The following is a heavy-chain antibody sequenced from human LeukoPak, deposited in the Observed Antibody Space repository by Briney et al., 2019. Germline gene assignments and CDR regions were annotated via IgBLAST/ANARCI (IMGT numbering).Heavy chain of an antibody. CDR3: AKAHYYDTTSFDSAFWGTPPLDY. V-gene: IGHV3-43*01. CDR1: GFTFDDYT. J-gene: IGHJ4*02. D-gene: IGHD3-22*01. CDR2: IPIKVGAT. Sequence: SLRLSCAASGFTFDDYTMHWVRQAPGKGLEWVSLIPIKVGATFYADSVKGRFTISRGNIKRSLFLEMNSLRTQDSALYYCAKAHYYDTTSFDSAFWGTPPLDYWGQRTL.